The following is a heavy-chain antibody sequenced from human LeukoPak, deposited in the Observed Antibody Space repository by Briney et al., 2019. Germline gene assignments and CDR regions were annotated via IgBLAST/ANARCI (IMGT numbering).Heavy chain of an antibody. J-gene: IGHJ3*02. CDR1: GFTLCSYW. V-gene: IGHV3-74*01. CDR3: ARDTLGTNNAFDI. Sequence: GGSLRPSCTASGFTLCSYWMHWVRQAPGKGLMWVSHINTDGSGTSYADSVRGRFTISRDNAKNTLYLQMNSLRAEDTALYYCARDTLGTNNAFDIWGQGTMVTVSS. CDR2: INTDGSGT.